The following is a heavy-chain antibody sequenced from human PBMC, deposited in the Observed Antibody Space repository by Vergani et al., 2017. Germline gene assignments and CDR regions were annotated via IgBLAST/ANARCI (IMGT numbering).Heavy chain of an antibody. V-gene: IGHV4-61*02. Sequence: QVQLQESGPGLVKPSQTLSLTCTVSGASMSSVGYYRTWIRQSAGKRLEWIGDILGRGTANYNPSFQGRVSMSVDTSKNQFSLTLSSVNATDTAVYYCARGRRAAVYSGPDSWSQGTRVTVSS. CDR3: ARGRRAAVYSGPDS. D-gene: IGHD6-13*01. CDR1: GASMSSVGYY. J-gene: IGHJ4*02. CDR2: ILGRGTA.